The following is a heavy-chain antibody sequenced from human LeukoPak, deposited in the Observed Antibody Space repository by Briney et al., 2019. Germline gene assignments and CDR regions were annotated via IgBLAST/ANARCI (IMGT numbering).Heavy chain of an antibody. V-gene: IGHV3-30*03. CDR2: ISYDGSNK. J-gene: IGHJ3*01. Sequence: PGGSLRLSCAASGFTFSSYGMHWVRQAPGKGLEWVAVISYDGSNKYYADSVKGRFTISRDNSKNTLYLQMNSLRAEDTAVYYCARDRFMVRGVMVGTFDLWGQGTMVTVSS. CDR3: ARDRFMVRGVMVGTFDL. D-gene: IGHD3-10*01. CDR1: GFTFSSYG.